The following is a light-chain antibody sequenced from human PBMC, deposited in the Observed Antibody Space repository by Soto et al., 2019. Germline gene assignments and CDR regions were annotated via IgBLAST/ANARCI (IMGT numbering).Light chain of an antibody. CDR3: QQYYSYPRT. J-gene: IGKJ1*01. CDR1: PSVSGY. CDR2: AAS. Sequence: DIQMTQSPSSLSASVGDRVTITFRANPSVSGYMNWYRHKPGQAPQLLIYAASTLQSGVPSRFSGSGSGTDFTLTISCLQSEDFATYYCQQYYSYPRTFGQGTKVDIK. V-gene: IGKV1-39*01.